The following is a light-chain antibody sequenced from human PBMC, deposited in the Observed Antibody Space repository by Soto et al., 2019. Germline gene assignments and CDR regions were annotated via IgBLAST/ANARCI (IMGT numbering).Light chain of an antibody. CDR1: QSVSNNY. CDR2: GAS. V-gene: IGKV3-20*01. CDR3: QQYGSSGT. Sequence: SVLTQAPGALSLSPGERATLSFRASQSVSNNYLSWYQQKPGQAPRLLIYGASNRATGIPDRFSGSGSGTDFTLTISRLEPEDFAVYYCQQYGSSGTFGQGTKVDIK. J-gene: IGKJ1*01.